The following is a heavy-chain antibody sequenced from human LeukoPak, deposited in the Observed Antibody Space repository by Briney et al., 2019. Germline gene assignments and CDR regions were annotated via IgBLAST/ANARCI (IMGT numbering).Heavy chain of an antibody. J-gene: IGHJ6*02. D-gene: IGHD2-15*01. CDR3: ARATEYCSGGSCYPYGMDV. CDR1: GFNFSSYA. CDR2: ISYDGSNK. Sequence: GGSLRLSCAASGFNFSSYAMHWVRQAPGKGLEWVAVISYDGSNKYYADSVKGRFTISRDNSKNTLYLQMNSLRAEDTAVYYCARATEYCSGGSCYPYGMDVRGQGTTVTVSS. V-gene: IGHV3-30-3*01.